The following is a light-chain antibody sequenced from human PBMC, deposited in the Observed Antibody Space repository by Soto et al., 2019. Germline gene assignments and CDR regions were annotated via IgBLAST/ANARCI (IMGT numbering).Light chain of an antibody. J-gene: IGLJ2*01. V-gene: IGLV2-14*01. CDR1: SSDVGGYNY. Sequence: QSVLTQPASVSGSPGQSITISCTGTSSDVGGYNYVSWYQQHPGKAPKLMIYDVSYRPSGVSNRFSGSKSGNTASLTISGHQAEDEADYYCSSYTSTSTVFGGGTKLTVL. CDR2: DVS. CDR3: SSYTSTSTV.